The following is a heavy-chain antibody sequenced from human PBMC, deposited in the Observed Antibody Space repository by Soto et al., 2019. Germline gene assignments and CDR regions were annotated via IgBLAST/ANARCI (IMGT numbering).Heavy chain of an antibody. J-gene: IGHJ4*02. CDR1: GGTFSPYT. Sequence: QVQLVQSGAEVKKPGSSVKVSCKASGGTFSPYTINWVRQAPGQGLEWMGRIIPFHGVTNYAQKFQARVTITADKLTSTAYMELSGLRFEDTAMYYCTRHWEITVSTWSFGGFWGRGTLITVSS. V-gene: IGHV1-69*02. CDR3: TRHWEITVSTWSFGGF. CDR2: IIPFHGVT. D-gene: IGHD3-10*01.